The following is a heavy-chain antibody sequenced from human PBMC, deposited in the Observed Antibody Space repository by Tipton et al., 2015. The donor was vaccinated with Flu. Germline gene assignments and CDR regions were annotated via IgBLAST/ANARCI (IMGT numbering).Heavy chain of an antibody. CDR1: GGSISSSSYF. J-gene: IGHJ2*01. CDR2: IHYSVST. D-gene: IGHD3-10*01. V-gene: IGHV4-39*07. CDR3: ARGDYYGYWSFDL. Sequence: TLSLTCTVSGGSISSSSYFWGWIRQPAGKALEWMGSIHYSVSTYYNPSLKWRVTISVDKSKNQFSLKLSSVTSADTAVYYCARGDYYGYWSFDLWGPGTLVTVSS.